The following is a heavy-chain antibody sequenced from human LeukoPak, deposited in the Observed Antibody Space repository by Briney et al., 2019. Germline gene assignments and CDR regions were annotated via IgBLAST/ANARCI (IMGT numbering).Heavy chain of an antibody. CDR2: MNPNSGNT. Sequence: ASVKVSCKASGYTFTSYGISWVRQATGQGLEWMGWMNPNSGNTGYAQKFQGRVTMTRNTSISTAYMELSSLRSEDTAVYYCARGPRIAAADYWGQGTLVTVSS. CDR1: GYTFTSYG. D-gene: IGHD6-13*01. J-gene: IGHJ4*02. CDR3: ARGPRIAAADY. V-gene: IGHV1-8*02.